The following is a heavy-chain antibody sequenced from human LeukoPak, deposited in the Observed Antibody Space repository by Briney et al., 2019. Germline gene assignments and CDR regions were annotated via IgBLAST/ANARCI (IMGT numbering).Heavy chain of an antibody. CDR3: ARDTSGWYNDAFDL. D-gene: IGHD6-19*01. J-gene: IGHJ3*01. V-gene: IGHV3-21*01. CDR2: ISSSSSYI. CDR1: GFTFSSYS. Sequence: KAGGSLRLSCAASGFTFSSYSMNWVRQAPGKGLEWVSSISSSSSYIYYADSVKGRFTISRDNAKNSLYLQMNSLRDEDTAVYYCARDTSGWYNDAFDLWGQGTRVIVSS.